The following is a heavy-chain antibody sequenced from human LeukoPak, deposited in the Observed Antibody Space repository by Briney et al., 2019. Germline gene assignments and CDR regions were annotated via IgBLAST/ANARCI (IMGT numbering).Heavy chain of an antibody. CDR2: IYYSGRT. CDR3: ASGSYYLDY. V-gene: IGHV4-59*08. Sequence: KASETLSLTCTVSGGSISSYYWSWIRQRPGKGLEWIGYIYYSGRTNYNPYLKSRVTISVDTSKNQFALKLSSVTAADTAVYYCASGSYYLDYWGQGTLVTVSS. CDR1: GGSISSYY. D-gene: IGHD1-26*01. J-gene: IGHJ4*02.